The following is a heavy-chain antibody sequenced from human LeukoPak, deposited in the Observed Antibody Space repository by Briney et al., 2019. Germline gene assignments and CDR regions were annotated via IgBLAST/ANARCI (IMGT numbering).Heavy chain of an antibody. V-gene: IGHV4-38-2*02. CDR3: ARGEENFDY. Sequence: SETLSLTCTVSGYSISSGYYWGWIRQPPGKGLEWIGSIYHSGSTYYNPSLKSRVTISVDTSKNQFSLKLSSVTAADTAVYYCARGEENFDYWGQGTLVTVSS. D-gene: IGHD1-26*01. CDR1: GYSISSGYY. CDR2: IYHSGST. J-gene: IGHJ4*02.